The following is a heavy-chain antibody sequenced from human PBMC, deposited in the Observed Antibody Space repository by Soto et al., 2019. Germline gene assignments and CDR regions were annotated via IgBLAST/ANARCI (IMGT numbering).Heavy chain of an antibody. J-gene: IGHJ3*02. CDR2: IRSKAYGGTT. D-gene: IGHD2-21*01. CDR3: TRKVVIAILPPAFDI. V-gene: IGHV3-49*03. CDR1: GFTFGDYA. Sequence: GGSLRLSCTASGFTFGDYAMSWFRQAPGKGLEWVGFIRSKAYGGTTEYAASVKGRFTISRDDSKSIAYLQMNSLKTEDTAVYYCTRKVVIAILPPAFDIWGQGTMVTVSS.